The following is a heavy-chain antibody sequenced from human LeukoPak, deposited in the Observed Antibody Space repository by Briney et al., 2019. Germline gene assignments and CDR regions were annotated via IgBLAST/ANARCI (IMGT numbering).Heavy chain of an antibody. V-gene: IGHV3-23*01. CDR2: ISGSGGST. Sequence: GGSLRLSCAASGFTFSSYAMSWVRQAPGEGLEWVSAISGSGGSTYYADSVKGRFTISRDNAKNSLYLQMNSLRAEDTAVHYCASLYYDILTGYYNVLSYFDYWGQGTLVTVSS. CDR1: GFTFSSYA. D-gene: IGHD3-9*01. CDR3: ASLYYDILTGYYNVLSYFDY. J-gene: IGHJ4*02.